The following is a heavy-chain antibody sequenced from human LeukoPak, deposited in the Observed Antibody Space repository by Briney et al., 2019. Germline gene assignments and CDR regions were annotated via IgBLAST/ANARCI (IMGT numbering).Heavy chain of an antibody. CDR2: IYYSGST. V-gene: IGHV4-59*01. J-gene: IGHJ5*02. Sequence: PSETLSLTCTVSGGSIGSYYWSWIRQPPGKGLEWIGYIYYSGSTNYNPSLKSRVTISVDTSKNQFSLKLSSVTAADTAVYYCARDEIVGVPSWGQGTLVTVSS. CDR1: GGSIGSYY. CDR3: ARDEIVGVPS. D-gene: IGHD1-26*01.